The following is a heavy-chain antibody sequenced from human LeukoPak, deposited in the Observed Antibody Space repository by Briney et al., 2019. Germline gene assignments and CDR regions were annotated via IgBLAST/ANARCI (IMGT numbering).Heavy chain of an antibody. D-gene: IGHD2-15*01. CDR3: ASVECRGGSCYFDY. CDR2: IYMSGST. J-gene: IGHJ4*02. CDR1: GGSITSYY. Sequence: SSETLSLTCSVSGGSITSYYWSWIRQPAGKGLEYIGRIYMSGSTNYNPSIKSRVTMSVDTSKNHFSLKLTSVTAADAAVYYCASVECRGGSCYFDYWGQGTLVTVSS. V-gene: IGHV4-4*07.